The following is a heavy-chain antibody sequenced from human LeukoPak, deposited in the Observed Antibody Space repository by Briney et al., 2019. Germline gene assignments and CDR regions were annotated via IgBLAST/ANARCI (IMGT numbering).Heavy chain of an antibody. D-gene: IGHD6-19*01. CDR1: GFIFSSYG. V-gene: IGHV3-30*18. CDR2: ISYDGSNK. CDR3: AKDRGAVADYFDY. J-gene: IGHJ4*02. Sequence: GGSLRLSCAASGFIFSSYGMHWVRQAPGKGLEWVAVISYDGSNKCYVDSVKGRFTISRDNSKNTLYLQMDSLRAEDTAVYYCAKDRGAVADYFDYWGQGTLVTVSS.